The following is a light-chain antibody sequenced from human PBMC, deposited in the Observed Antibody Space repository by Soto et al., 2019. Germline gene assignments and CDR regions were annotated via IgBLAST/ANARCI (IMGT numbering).Light chain of an antibody. J-gene: IGLJ3*02. Sequence: QSALTQPASVSGSPGQSITISCTGTSSDVGSYNLVSWYQQHPGKAPKLMIYEGSKRPSGVSNHFSGSKSGNTASLTISGRQAEDEADYYCCSYAGSSTWVFGGGTKLTVL. CDR3: CSYAGSSTWV. V-gene: IGLV2-23*01. CDR1: SSDVGSYNL. CDR2: EGS.